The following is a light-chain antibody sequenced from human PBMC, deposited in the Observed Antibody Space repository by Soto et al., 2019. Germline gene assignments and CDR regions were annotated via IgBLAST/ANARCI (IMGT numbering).Light chain of an antibody. CDR2: AVS. CDR3: SSFTSRSTVL. CDR1: SSDVGGYNY. V-gene: IGLV2-14*01. J-gene: IGLJ2*01. Sequence: QSALTQPPSASGSPGQSVTISCTGTSSDVGGYNYVSWYQQHPGKAPKLMIYAVSNRPSGVSNRFSGSKSVNTAFLTISGLQAEDEADYYCSSFTSRSTVLFGGGTKLTVL.